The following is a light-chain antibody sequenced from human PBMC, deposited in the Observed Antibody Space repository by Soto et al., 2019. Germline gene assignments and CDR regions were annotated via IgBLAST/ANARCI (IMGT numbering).Light chain of an antibody. CDR3: SSFADSNSHV. V-gene: IGLV2-8*01. CDR2: EVS. Sequence: QSVLTQPPSASGSPGQSVTISCSGSSSDIGGYTYVSWYQHHPGKAPKLMIYEVSKRPSGVPDRFSGSKSGNTASLTVSGLQAEDEADYYCSSFADSNSHVFGTGTKVTVL. J-gene: IGLJ1*01. CDR1: SSDIGGYTY.